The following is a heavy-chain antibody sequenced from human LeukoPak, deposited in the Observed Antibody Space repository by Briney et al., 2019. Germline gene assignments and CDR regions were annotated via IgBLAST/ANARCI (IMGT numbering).Heavy chain of an antibody. D-gene: IGHD3-10*01. CDR2: IYHSGNT. Sequence: SETLSLTCTVSGYSISSGYYWGWIRQPPGKGLEWIGSIYHSGNTYCNPSLKSRVTISVDTSKNQFSLKLYSVTAADTAVYYCAKSTLVRGVNDAFDIWGQGTMAIVSS. CDR3: AKSTLVRGVNDAFDI. CDR1: GYSISSGYY. J-gene: IGHJ3*02. V-gene: IGHV4-38-2*02.